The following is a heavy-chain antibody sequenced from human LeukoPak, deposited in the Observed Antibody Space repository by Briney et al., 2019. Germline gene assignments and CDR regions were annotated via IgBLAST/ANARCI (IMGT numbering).Heavy chain of an antibody. Sequence: GGSLRLSCAASGFTFSSYGMHWVRQALGKGLEWVAFIRYDGSNKYYADSVKGRFTISRDNSKNTLYLQMNSLRAEDTAVYYCAKDLSYSSSSGPRFDYWGQGTLVTVSS. CDR3: AKDLSYSSSSGPRFDY. D-gene: IGHD6-6*01. CDR2: IRYDGSNK. V-gene: IGHV3-30*02. CDR1: GFTFSSYG. J-gene: IGHJ4*02.